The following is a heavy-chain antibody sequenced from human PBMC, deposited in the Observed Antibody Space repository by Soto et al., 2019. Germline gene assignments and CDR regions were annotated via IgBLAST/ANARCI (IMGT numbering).Heavy chain of an antibody. J-gene: IGHJ5*02. Sequence: GESLKISFKGSGYSFTSYWISWVRQMPGKGLEWMGRIDPSDSYTNYSPSFQGHVTISADKSISTAYLQWSSLKASDTAMYYCASSFSGSFSYDSSGYTNWFDPWGQGTLVTVSS. D-gene: IGHD3-22*01. CDR3: ASSFSGSFSYDSSGYTNWFDP. CDR2: IDPSDSYT. CDR1: GYSFTSYW. V-gene: IGHV5-10-1*01.